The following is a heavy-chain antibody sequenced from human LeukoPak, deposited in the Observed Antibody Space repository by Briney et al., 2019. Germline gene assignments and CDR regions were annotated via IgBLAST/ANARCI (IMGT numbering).Heavy chain of an antibody. CDR3: ERDFTVGGELPSDY. CDR2: INPNSGDT. J-gene: IGHJ4*02. V-gene: IGHV1-2*02. CDR1: GYTFTVYY. Sequence: ASVEGSCKASGYTFTVYYMHWVRQAPGQGLEWMGWINPNSGDTNYAQKFQGRVTMTRDTSISTAYMELSRLRSDDTAVYYCERDFTVGGELPSDYWGQGTLVTVSS. D-gene: IGHD3-16*01.